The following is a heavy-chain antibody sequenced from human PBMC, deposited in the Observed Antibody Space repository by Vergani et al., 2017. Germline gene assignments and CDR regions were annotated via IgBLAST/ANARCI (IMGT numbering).Heavy chain of an antibody. J-gene: IGHJ5*02. D-gene: IGHD3-10*01. Sequence: QVQLVQSGAEVKKPGASVKVSCKASGYTFTSYYMHWVRQAPGQGLEWMGIINPSGGSTSYAQKFQGRVTMTRDTSTSTVYMELSSLRSEDTAVYYCATAITMENWFDPWGQGTLVTVSS. CDR2: INPSGGST. CDR1: GYTFTSYY. V-gene: IGHV1-46*01. CDR3: ATAITMENWFDP.